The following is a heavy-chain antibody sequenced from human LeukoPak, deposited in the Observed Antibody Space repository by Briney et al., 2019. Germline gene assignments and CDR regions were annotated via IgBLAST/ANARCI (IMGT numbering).Heavy chain of an antibody. CDR3: ARFRCSGGSCYPSRYFQH. V-gene: IGHV1-18*01. J-gene: IGHJ1*01. D-gene: IGHD2-15*01. Sequence: GASVKVSCKASGYTFTSYGISWVRQAPGQGLQWMGWISAYNGNTNYAQKLQGRVTMTTDTSTSTAYMELRSLRSDDTAVYYCARFRCSGGSCYPSRYFQHWGQGTLVTVSS. CDR2: ISAYNGNT. CDR1: GYTFTSYG.